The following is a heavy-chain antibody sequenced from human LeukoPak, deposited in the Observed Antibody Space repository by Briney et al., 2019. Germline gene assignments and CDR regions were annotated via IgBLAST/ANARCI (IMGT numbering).Heavy chain of an antibody. D-gene: IGHD1-14*01. V-gene: IGHV4-59*02. CDR3: ARATGVGPDNWFDP. CDR2: IYYSGST. J-gene: IGHJ5*02. Sequence: SETLSLTCTVSGGSVSSYYWSWIRQPPGKGLEWIGYIYYSGSTYYNPSLKSRVTISVDTSKNQFSLKLSSVTAADTAVYYCARATGVGPDNWFDPWGQGTLVTVSS. CDR1: GGSVSSYY.